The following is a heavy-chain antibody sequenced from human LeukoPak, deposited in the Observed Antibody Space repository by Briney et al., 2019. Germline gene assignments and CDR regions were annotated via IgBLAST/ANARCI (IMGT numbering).Heavy chain of an antibody. D-gene: IGHD6-13*01. J-gene: IGHJ4*02. CDR3: AKVGSSSWYYFDY. CDR2: ISYDGSNK. Sequence: PGGSLRLSCAASGFTFSSYGMHWVRQAPGKGLEWVAVISYDGSNKYYAYSVKGRFTISRDNSKNTLYLQMNSLRAEDTAVYYCAKVGSSSWYYFDYWGQGTLVTVSS. V-gene: IGHV3-30*18. CDR1: GFTFSSYG.